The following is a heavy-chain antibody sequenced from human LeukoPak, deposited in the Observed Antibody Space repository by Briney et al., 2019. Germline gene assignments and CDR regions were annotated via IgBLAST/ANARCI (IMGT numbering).Heavy chain of an antibody. CDR1: GFTFSSYA. CDR2: ISGSGGST. Sequence: PGGSLRLSCAASGFTFSSYAMSWVRQAPGKGLEWVSAISGSGGSTYYADSVKGRFTISRDNSKNTLYLQMNSLRAEDTAVYYCAKGSGDPDYYYYYMDVWGKGTTVTISS. CDR3: AKGSGDPDYYYYYMDV. D-gene: IGHD3-10*01. J-gene: IGHJ6*03. V-gene: IGHV3-23*01.